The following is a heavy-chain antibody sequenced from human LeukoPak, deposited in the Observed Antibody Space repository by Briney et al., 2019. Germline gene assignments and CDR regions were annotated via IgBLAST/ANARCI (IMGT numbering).Heavy chain of an antibody. CDR3: ARYIVATMGVFDY. Sequence: SQTLSLTCTVSGGSISSGGYYWSWIRQHPGKGLEWIGYIYYSGSTYYNPSLKSRVTISVDTSKNQFSLKLSSVTAADTAVYYCARYIVATMGVFDYWGQGTLVTVSS. J-gene: IGHJ4*02. CDR2: IYYSGST. D-gene: IGHD5-12*01. CDR1: GGSISSGGYY. V-gene: IGHV4-31*03.